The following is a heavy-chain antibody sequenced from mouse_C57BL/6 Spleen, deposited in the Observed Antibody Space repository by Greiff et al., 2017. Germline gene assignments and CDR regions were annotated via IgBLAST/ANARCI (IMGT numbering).Heavy chain of an antibody. CDR1: GFSLSTSGMG. D-gene: IGHD2-4*01. CDR3: ARSYDYDGAWFAY. CDR2: IYWDDDK. J-gene: IGHJ3*01. Sequence: QVTLKESGPGILQSSQTLSLTCSFSGFSLSTSGMGVSWIRQPSGQGLEWLAHIYWDDDKRSNPSLKSRLTISKHTSRNQVYLKITSVYTADTATYYCARSYDYDGAWFAYRGQGTLVTVSA. V-gene: IGHV8-12*01.